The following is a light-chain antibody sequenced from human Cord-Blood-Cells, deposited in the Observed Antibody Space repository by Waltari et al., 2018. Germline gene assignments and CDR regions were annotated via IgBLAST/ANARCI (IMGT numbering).Light chain of an antibody. V-gene: IGLV2-14*03. Sequence: QSALTQPASVSGSPGQSITISCPGTSSDVGGYNSVSWYQQHPGKAPKRMIYDVRNRPSGFSNRFSGSKSGNTASLTISGLQAEDEADYYCSSYTSSSTLVFGGGTKLTVL. CDR2: DVR. J-gene: IGLJ3*02. CDR3: SSYTSSSTLV. CDR1: SSDVGGYNS.